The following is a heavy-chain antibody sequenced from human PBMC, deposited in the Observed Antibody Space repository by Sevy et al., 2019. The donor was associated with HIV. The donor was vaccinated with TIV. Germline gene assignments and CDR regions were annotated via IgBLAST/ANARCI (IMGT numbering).Heavy chain of an antibody. D-gene: IGHD6-13*01. J-gene: IGHJ4*02. CDR1: GFTFTNAW. CDR2: IKQDGSVK. V-gene: IGHV3-7*01. Sequence: GGSLRLSCSASGFTFTNAWMGWVRQAPGKGLEWVANIKQDGSVKYYVDSVKGRFTNSRDNARNLLYLQMNSLTAEDTALYYCVRAIAADGSFWGQGTLVTVSS. CDR3: VRAIAADGSF.